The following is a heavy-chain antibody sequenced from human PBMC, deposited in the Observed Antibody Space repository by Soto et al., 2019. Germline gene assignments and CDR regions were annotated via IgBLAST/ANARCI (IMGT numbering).Heavy chain of an antibody. CDR1: GFTFNNYG. V-gene: IGHV3-30*18. CDR3: AKTRWIQIWSAADY. CDR2: ISFDGNNE. J-gene: IGHJ4*02. Sequence: GSLRLSCAASGFTFNNYGMHWVRQAPGKGLEWVAVISFDGNNEDYVDSVKGRFTISRDNSKNTLYLQMDSLRAEDTAVYYCAKTRWIQIWSAADYWGQGTLVTVSS. D-gene: IGHD5-18*01.